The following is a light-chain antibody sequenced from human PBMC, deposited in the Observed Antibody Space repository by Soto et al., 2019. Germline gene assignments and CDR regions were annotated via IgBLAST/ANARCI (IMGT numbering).Light chain of an antibody. Sequence: QSALTQPASVSGSPGQSITISCTGTSSDVGNYNLVSWYQHHPGKAPKLIIYEVSKRPSGVSNRFSGSKSGDTASLTISGLQAEDEADYYCCSYAGSNYGFGTGTKVTVL. J-gene: IGLJ1*01. CDR2: EVS. CDR3: CSYAGSNYG. V-gene: IGLV2-23*02. CDR1: SSDVGNYNL.